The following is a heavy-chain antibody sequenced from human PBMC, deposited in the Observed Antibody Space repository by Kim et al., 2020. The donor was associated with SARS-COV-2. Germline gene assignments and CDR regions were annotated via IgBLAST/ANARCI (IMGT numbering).Heavy chain of an antibody. V-gene: IGHV1-24*01. Sequence: ASVKVSCKVSGYTLTELSMHWVRQAPGKGLEWMGGFDPEDGETMYAQKFQGRVTMTEDTSTDTAYMELSSLRSEDTAVYYCATDSTYYYDSSGYYYWGQGTLVDVSS. CDR3: ATDSTYYYDSSGYYY. D-gene: IGHD3-22*01. CDR1: GYTLTELS. CDR2: FDPEDGET. J-gene: IGHJ4*02.